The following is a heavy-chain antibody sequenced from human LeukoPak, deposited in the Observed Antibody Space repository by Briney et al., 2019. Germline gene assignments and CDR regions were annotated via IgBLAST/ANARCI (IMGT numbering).Heavy chain of an antibody. J-gene: IGHJ4*02. CDR3: ARIKYYGSGSYYRPLYYFDY. Sequence: GGSLRLSCAASGFTFSSYGMHWVRQAPGKGLEWVAVISYDGSNKYYADSVKGRFTISRDNSKNTLYLQMNSLRAEDTAVYYCARIKYYGSGSYYRPLYYFDYWGQGTLVTVSS. V-gene: IGHV3-30*03. CDR1: GFTFSSYG. CDR2: ISYDGSNK. D-gene: IGHD3-10*01.